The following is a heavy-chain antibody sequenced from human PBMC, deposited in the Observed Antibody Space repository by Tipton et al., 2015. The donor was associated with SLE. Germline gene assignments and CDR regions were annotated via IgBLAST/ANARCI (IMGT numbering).Heavy chain of an antibody. J-gene: IGHJ5*02. CDR3: ARLYFGEFPDS. D-gene: IGHD3-10*01. CDR2: VNHRGST. V-gene: IGHV4-34*01. CDR1: RGFLGTFY. Sequence: TLSLTCAISRGFLGTFYWHWIRQPPGKGLEWIGEVNHRGSTNYNPSLRSRVIISVDTSKNQFSLKLRSVTAADTALYYCARLYFGEFPDSWGPGTLVTVSS.